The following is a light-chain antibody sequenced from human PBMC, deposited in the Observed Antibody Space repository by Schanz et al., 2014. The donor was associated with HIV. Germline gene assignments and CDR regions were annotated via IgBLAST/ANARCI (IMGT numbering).Light chain of an antibody. CDR1: QTIGRL. CDR2: QAS. J-gene: IGKJ1*01. Sequence: IQMTQSPSTVSASVGDRVTITCRASQTIGRLLAWYQQKPGRAPNLLIYQASTLETGVPSRFSGSGSGTSFTLTIASLQPDDFATYYCHQYDRSSWTFGLGTKVETK. V-gene: IGKV1-5*03. CDR3: HQYDRSSWT.